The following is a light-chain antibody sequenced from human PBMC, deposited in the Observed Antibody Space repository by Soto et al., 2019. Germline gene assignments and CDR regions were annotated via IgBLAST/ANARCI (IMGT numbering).Light chain of an antibody. V-gene: IGLV2-14*01. CDR3: SSYTSSSTYV. CDR1: SSDVGAYNY. Sequence: QSVLTQPASVSGSPGQSITISCTGTSSDVGAYNYVSWYQQHPGKAPKLMIYDVSNRPSGVSNRFSGSKSGNTASLTISGRQGEDEADYYCSSYTSSSTYVFGAGTKVTVL. J-gene: IGLJ1*01. CDR2: DVS.